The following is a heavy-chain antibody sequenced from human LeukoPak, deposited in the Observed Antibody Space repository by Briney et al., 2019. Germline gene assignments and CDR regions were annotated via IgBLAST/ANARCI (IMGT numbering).Heavy chain of an antibody. J-gene: IGHJ6*03. Sequence: GGSPRLSCAASGFTFSSYEMNWVRQAPGKGLEWVSYISSSGSTIYYADSVKGRFTVSRDNAKNSLYLQMNSLRAEDTAVYYCARPAGIAAHYYYYYYMDVWGKGTTVTVSS. V-gene: IGHV3-48*03. CDR2: ISSSGSTI. CDR1: GFTFSSYE. CDR3: ARPAGIAAHYYYYYYMDV. D-gene: IGHD6-6*01.